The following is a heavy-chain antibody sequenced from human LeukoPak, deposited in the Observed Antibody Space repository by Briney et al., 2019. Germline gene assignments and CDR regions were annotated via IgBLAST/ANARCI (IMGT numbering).Heavy chain of an antibody. CDR1: GFTFSSYE. Sequence: GGSLRLSCAASGFTFSSYEMNWVRQAPGKGLEWVSYISSSGSTIYYADSVKGRFTISRDNAKNSLYLQMHSLRAEDTAVYYCARGGGSYWLALTYFDYWGQGTLVTVSS. J-gene: IGHJ4*02. V-gene: IGHV3-48*03. CDR2: ISSSGSTI. D-gene: IGHD1-26*01. CDR3: ARGGGSYWLALTYFDY.